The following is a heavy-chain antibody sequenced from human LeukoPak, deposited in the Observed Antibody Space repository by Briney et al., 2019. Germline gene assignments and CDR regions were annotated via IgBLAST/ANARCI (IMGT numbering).Heavy chain of an antibody. V-gene: IGHV4-59*01. CDR3: ARGIVGATSFDY. CDR2: IYYSGST. D-gene: IGHD1-26*01. Sequence: SETLSLTCTVSGGSISSYYWSWIRQPPGKGLEWIGYIYYSGSTNYNPSPKSRVTISVDTSKNQFSLKLSSVTAADTAVYYCARGIVGATSFDYWGQGTLVTVSS. CDR1: GGSISSYY. J-gene: IGHJ4*02.